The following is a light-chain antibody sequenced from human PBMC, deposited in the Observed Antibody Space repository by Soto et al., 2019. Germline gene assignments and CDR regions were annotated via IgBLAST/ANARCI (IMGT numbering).Light chain of an antibody. Sequence: EIVLTQSPGTLSLSPGERATFSCRASQSVSSNYLAWYQQKPGQAPRLLIYGAFKRATGIPDRFSGSGSGTDFTLTISRMGPEDFAVYCCQQYGSSPRTFGQGTKVDI. V-gene: IGKV3-20*01. CDR2: GAF. CDR1: QSVSSNY. CDR3: QQYGSSPRT. J-gene: IGKJ1*01.